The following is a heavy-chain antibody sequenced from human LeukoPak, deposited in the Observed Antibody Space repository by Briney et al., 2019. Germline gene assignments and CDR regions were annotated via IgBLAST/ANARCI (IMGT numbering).Heavy chain of an antibody. CDR2: INHSGST. D-gene: IGHD2-2*01. J-gene: IGHJ6*03. V-gene: IGHV4-34*01. Sequence: ASETLSLTCVVYGGSFSDYYWSWIRQPPGKGLEWIGEINHSGSTNYNPSLKSRVTISIDTSKNQFSLKLSSVTAADTAVYYCARATKGRTSFYYYYYMDVWGKGTTVTISS. CDR3: ARATKGRTSFYYYYYMDV. CDR1: GGSFSDYY.